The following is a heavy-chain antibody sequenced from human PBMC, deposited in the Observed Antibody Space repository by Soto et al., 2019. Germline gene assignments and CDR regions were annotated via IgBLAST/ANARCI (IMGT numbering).Heavy chain of an antibody. J-gene: IGHJ4*02. CDR3: GEEPTYFAY. CDR1: GYTFTSYG. CDR2: ISAHNGNK. Sequence: ASVKVSCKASGYTFTSYGIIWVRQAPGQGLEWMGWISAHNGNKKYAQKLQGRVTMTTDTSTSTAYMELRSLRSDDTAVYYCGEEPTYFAYWGREPWSPSPQ. V-gene: IGHV1-18*01.